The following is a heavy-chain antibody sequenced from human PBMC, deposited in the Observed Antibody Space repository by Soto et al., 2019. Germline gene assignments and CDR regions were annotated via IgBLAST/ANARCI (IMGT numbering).Heavy chain of an antibody. V-gene: IGHV4-39*01. Sequence: PSDTLSLTCTASGGSIGSTSHYWGWIRQPPGKGLEWIGFMYYSGSTYYNPSLKSRVTISVDTSKKQFSLKLSSVTAADTAVYYFATMPITGATAYYFVFLYQGTPLTISS. J-gene: IGHJ4*02. CDR3: ATMPITGATAYYFVF. CDR2: MYYSGST. CDR1: GGSIGSTSHY. D-gene: IGHD1-20*01.